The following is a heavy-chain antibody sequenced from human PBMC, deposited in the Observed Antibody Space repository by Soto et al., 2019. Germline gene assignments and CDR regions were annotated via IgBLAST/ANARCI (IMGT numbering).Heavy chain of an antibody. CDR3: ARDHCSSTSCPFYYYYYGMDV. CDR1: GYTFTSYG. D-gene: IGHD2-2*01. V-gene: IGHV1-18*04. J-gene: IGHJ6*02. Sequence: QVQPVQSGAEVKKPGASVKVSCKASGYTFTSYGISWVRQAPGQGLEWMGWISAYNGNTNYAQKLQGRVTMTTDTSTSTAYMELRSLRSDDTAVYYCARDHCSSTSCPFYYYYYGMDVWGQGTTVTVSS. CDR2: ISAYNGNT.